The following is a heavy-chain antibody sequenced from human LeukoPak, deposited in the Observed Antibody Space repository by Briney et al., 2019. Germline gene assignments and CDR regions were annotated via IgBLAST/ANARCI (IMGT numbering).Heavy chain of an antibody. CDR3: ARAEKNSIFGVVSITPFDY. D-gene: IGHD3-3*01. V-gene: IGHV1-18*01. Sequence: ALVKVSCSASGYTFTSYGISWVRQAAGHGLEWMGWISAYNGNTNYAQKLPGRVTMTTDTSTTTAYMKLRSQRSDDTAVYYCARAEKNSIFGVVSITPFDYWGQGTLVTVSA. CDR1: GYTFTSYG. CDR2: ISAYNGNT. J-gene: IGHJ4*02.